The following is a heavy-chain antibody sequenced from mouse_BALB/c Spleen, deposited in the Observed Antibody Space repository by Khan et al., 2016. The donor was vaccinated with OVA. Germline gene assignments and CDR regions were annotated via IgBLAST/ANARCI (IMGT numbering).Heavy chain of an antibody. J-gene: IGHJ3*01. CDR2: ISTYYGDV. CDR1: GYTFTDFT. CDR3: TRGGGGNRFAY. Sequence: VQLQQSGAELVRPGVSVKISCKGSGYTFTDFTMHWVKQSHAKSLEWIGVISTYYGDVTYNQKFKGKATMTVDKSSSTAYMELARLTSEDSAIXYFTRGGGGNRFAYWGQGTLVTVSA. V-gene: IGHV1S137*01.